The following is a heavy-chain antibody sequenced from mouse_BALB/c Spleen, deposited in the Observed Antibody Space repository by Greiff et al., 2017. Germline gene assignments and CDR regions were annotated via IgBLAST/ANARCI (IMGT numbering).Heavy chain of an antibody. CDR2: IRLKSNNYAT. V-gene: IGHV6-6*02. J-gene: IGHJ3*01. CDR3: TSSISWFAY. CDR1: GFTFSNYW. Sequence: DVKLQESGGGLVQPGGSMKLSCVASGFTFSNYWMNWVRQSPEKGLEWVAEIRLKSNNYATHYAESVKGRFTISRDDSKSSVYLQMNNLRAEDTGIYYCTSSISWFAYWGQGTLVTVSA.